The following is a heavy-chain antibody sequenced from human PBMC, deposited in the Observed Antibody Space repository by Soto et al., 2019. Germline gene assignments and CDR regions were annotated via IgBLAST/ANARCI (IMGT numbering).Heavy chain of an antibody. CDR1: GGSISSSSYY. D-gene: IGHD6-6*01. J-gene: IGHJ6*02. V-gene: IGHV4-39*01. CDR3: ARTYSSSGYYYYYGMDV. Sequence: SETLSLTCTVSGGSISSSSYYWGWIRQPPGKGLEWIGSIYYSGSTYYNPSLKSRVTISVDTSKNQFSLKLSFVTAADTAVYYCARTYSSSGYYYYYGMDVWGQGTTVTVSS. CDR2: IYYSGST.